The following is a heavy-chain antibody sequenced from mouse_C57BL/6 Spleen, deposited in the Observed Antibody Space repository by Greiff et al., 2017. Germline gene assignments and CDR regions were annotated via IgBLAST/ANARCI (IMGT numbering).Heavy chain of an antibody. V-gene: IGHV1-80*01. CDR1: GYAFSSYW. J-gene: IGHJ2*01. D-gene: IGHD2-10*01. CDR2: LYPGYGDT. CDR3: ARGATYYYGDY. Sequence: QVQLQQSGAELVKPGASVKISCKASGYAFSSYWMNWVKQRPGPGLAWIGQLYPGYGDTNYNGKFKGKATLTIDKSSSTAYMQLSSLTSEDSAVYFCARGATYYYGDYWGQGTTLTVSS.